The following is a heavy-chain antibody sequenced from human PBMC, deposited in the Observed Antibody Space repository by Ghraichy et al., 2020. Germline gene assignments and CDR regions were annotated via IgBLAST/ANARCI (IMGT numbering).Heavy chain of an antibody. CDR1: GGSISSGGYY. CDR2: IYYSGST. CDR3: ASLSPYDFWSGYYFDY. Sequence: SETLSLTCTVSGGSISSGGYYWSWIRQHPGKGLEWIGYIYYSGSTYYNPSLKSRVTISVDTPKNQFSLKLSSVTAADTAVYYCASLSPYDFWSGYYFDYWGQGTLVTVSS. J-gene: IGHJ4*02. D-gene: IGHD3-3*01. V-gene: IGHV4-31*03.